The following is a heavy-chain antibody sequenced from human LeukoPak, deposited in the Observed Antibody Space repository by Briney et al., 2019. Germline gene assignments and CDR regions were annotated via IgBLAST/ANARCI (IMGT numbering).Heavy chain of an antibody. Sequence: PGGSLRLSCAASGSGFTFSDYYMSWIRQAPGKGLEWVSYISNIGSTMYYADSVKGRFTISRDNAKNSLYLQMNSLRAEDTAVYYCARVEDPPGYYYYMDVRGKGTTVTVSS. CDR3: ARVEDPPGYYYYMDV. J-gene: IGHJ6*03. V-gene: IGHV3-11*04. CDR1: GSGFTFSDYY. D-gene: IGHD2-15*01. CDR2: ISNIGSTM.